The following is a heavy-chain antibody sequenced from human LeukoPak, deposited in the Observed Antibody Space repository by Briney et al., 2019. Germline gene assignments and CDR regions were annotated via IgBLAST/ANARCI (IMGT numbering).Heavy chain of an antibody. CDR3: ARWYCSSTSCRSRSNWFGP. V-gene: IGHV3-7*01. Sequence: GGSLRLSCAASGFTFSSYWMSWVRQAPGKGLEWVANIKQDGSEKYYVDSVKGRFTISRDNAKNSLYLQMNSLRAEDTAVYYCARWYCSSTSCRSRSNWFGPWGQGTLVTVSS. CDR1: GFTFSSYW. D-gene: IGHD2-2*01. CDR2: IKQDGSEK. J-gene: IGHJ5*02.